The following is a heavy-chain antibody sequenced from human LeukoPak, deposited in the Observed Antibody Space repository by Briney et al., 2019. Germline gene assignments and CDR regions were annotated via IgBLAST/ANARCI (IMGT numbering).Heavy chain of an antibody. CDR1: GFTFSGDS. CDR3: AREVSEGFDF. Sequence: GGSLRLSCTASGFTFSGDSMNWIRQAPGKGLEWVSSFGTRSTSRYHAGSVKGRFAISRDNANHSLYLQVNSLRAEDTALYYCAREVSEGFDFWGQGTLVTVSS. D-gene: IGHD3-22*01. J-gene: IGHJ4*02. V-gene: IGHV3-21*01. CDR2: FGTRSTSR.